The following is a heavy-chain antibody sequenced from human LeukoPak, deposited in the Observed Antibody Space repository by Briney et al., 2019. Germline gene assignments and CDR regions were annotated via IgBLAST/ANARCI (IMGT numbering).Heavy chain of an antibody. D-gene: IGHD4-17*01. CDR1: GFTFSSCS. V-gene: IGHV3-21*01. J-gene: IGHJ2*01. CDR2: ISSSTSYI. Sequence: GGSLRLSCAASGFTFSSCSMNWVRQAPGKGLEGVSSISSSTSYIYYADSVKGRFTISRDNAKTSLYLQMNSLRAEDTAVYYCARDRTTVTSYFDLWGRGTLVTVSS. CDR3: ARDRTTVTSYFDL.